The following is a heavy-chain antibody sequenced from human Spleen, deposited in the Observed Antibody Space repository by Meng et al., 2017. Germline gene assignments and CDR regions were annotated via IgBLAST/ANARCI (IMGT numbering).Heavy chain of an antibody. Sequence: GESLKISCAASGFTFSSYWMSWVRQAPGKGLEWVANIKQDGSEKYYVDSVKGRFTISRDNAKNSLYLQMNSLRAEDTAVYYCAKGSEWFGALLDYWGQGTLVTVSS. CDR1: GFTFSSYW. V-gene: IGHV3-7*03. D-gene: IGHD3-10*01. J-gene: IGHJ4*02. CDR3: AKGSEWFGALLDY. CDR2: IKQDGSEK.